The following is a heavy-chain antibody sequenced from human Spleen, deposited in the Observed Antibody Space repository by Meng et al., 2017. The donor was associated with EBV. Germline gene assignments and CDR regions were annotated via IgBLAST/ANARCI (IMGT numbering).Heavy chain of an antibody. CDR3: ARTSSSGWYGGWFDP. Sequence: QVQLVQSGPEVKKPGASVKVSCKTSGYTFSSFGIGWVRQAPGQGLEWMGWTSGYNTDTKYAQKFQGRVTMTTDTSTSTAYMELRSLRSDDTAVYYCARTSSSGWYGGWFDPWGQGTLVTVSS. V-gene: IGHV1-18*01. D-gene: IGHD6-19*01. J-gene: IGHJ5*02. CDR2: TSGYNTDT. CDR1: GYTFSSFG.